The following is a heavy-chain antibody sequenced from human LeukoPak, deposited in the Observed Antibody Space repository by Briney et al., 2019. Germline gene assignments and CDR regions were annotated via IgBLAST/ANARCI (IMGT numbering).Heavy chain of an antibody. Sequence: GGSLRLSCVASGFNFNNYDLHWVRQAPGKGLEWVAFIKFHGHETFYADSVEGRFTFSRDNSRNTVYLQMNSLRAEDTAVYYCARDRNIAVAGSWGQGTLVTVSS. CDR1: GFNFNNYD. V-gene: IGHV3-30*02. CDR2: IKFHGHET. CDR3: ARDRNIAVAGS. D-gene: IGHD6-19*01. J-gene: IGHJ4*02.